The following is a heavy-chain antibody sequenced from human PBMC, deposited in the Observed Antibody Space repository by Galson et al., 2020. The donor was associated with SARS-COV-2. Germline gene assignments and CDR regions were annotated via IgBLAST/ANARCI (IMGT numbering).Heavy chain of an antibody. V-gene: IGHV3-23*01. D-gene: IGHD3-10*01. Sequence: GESLKISCAASGFTFSSYAMSWVRQAPGKGLEWVSAISGSGGSTYYADSVKGRFTISRDNSKNTLYLQMNSLRAEDTAVYYCAKAPSSESRIFTMVRGVHVWGQGTLVTVSS. J-gene: IGHJ4*02. CDR1: GFTFSSYA. CDR3: AKAPSSESRIFTMVRGVHV. CDR2: ISGSGGST.